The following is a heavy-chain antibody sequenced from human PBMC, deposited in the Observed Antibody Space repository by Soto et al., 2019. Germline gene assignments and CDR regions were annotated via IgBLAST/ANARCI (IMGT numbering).Heavy chain of an antibody. CDR2: ISAYNGNT. J-gene: IGHJ6*02. CDR3: ARDAYCSSTSCYSQHYYYYYRMDV. V-gene: IGHV1-18*01. Sequence: ASVKVSCKASGYTFTSYGISWVRKAPGQGLEWMGWISAYNGNTNYAQKLQGRVTMTTDTSTSTAYMELRSLRSDDTAVYYCARDAYCSSTSCYSQHYYYYYRMDVWGQGTTVTVSS. D-gene: IGHD2-2*01. CDR1: GYTFTSYG.